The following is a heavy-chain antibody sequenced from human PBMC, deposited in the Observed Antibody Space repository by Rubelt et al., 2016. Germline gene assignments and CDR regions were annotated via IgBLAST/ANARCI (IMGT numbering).Heavy chain of an antibody. Sequence: QVQLQQSGPGLVKPSGTLSLTCAVSGASISSYNWWSWVRQSPGQGLEWIGEIYPSGSTNYNPSFKSRVTISMDKSKNPFSLKRNSVAAADAAIYYGATVPTTVDHHSGYFQHWGQGTLVTVSS. CDR3: ATVPTTVDHHSGYFQH. CDR1: GASISSYNW. CDR2: IYPSGST. D-gene: IGHD4-23*01. J-gene: IGHJ1*01. V-gene: IGHV4-4*02.